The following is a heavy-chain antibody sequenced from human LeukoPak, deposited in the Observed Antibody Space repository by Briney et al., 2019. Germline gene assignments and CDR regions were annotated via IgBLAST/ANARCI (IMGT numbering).Heavy chain of an antibody. CDR2: LNGGRT. J-gene: IGHJ4*02. CDR1: GFTFSNYA. CDR3: VKEVTGYGYFDY. V-gene: IGHV3-23*01. Sequence: GGSLRLSCVASGFTFSNYAMSWVRQAPGRGLEWIAALNGGRTFFQDSVRGRFTISRDNSKNTLYLQLNSLRGDDTAVYYCVKEVTGYGYFDYWGRGTLVTVSS. D-gene: IGHD2-2*03.